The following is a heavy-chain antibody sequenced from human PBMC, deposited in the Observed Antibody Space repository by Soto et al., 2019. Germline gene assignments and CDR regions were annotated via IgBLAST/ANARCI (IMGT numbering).Heavy chain of an antibody. D-gene: IGHD3-10*01. V-gene: IGHV2-5*02. J-gene: IGHJ5*02. CDR2: IYWDDDT. CDR3: AQRSINIIRGVSGIVP. CDR1: GFSLNTGGMS. Sequence: QITLKESGPTLVNPTQTLTLTCTFSGFSLNTGGMSVGWIRQPPGKALEWLALIYWDDDTRYSSSLKSRLTITKDTSANQVIHKMTNMDPADTGTYFCAQRSINIIRGVSGIVPWGQATLVTVSS.